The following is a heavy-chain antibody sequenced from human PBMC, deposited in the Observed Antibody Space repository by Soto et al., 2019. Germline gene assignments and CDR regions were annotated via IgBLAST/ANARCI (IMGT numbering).Heavy chain of an antibody. V-gene: IGHV1-18*01. CDR1: GYTFTSYG. CDR2: ISAYNGNT. CDR3: ARFLFTRARNPGGYSGYDY. J-gene: IGHJ4*02. Sequence: QVQLVQSGAEVKKPGASVKVSCKASGYTFTSYGISWVRQAPGQGLEWMGWISAYNGNTNYAQKLQGRVTMTTDTSTSTAYMELRSLGSDDTAVYYCARFLFTRARNPGGYSGYDYWGQGTLVTVSS. D-gene: IGHD5-12*01.